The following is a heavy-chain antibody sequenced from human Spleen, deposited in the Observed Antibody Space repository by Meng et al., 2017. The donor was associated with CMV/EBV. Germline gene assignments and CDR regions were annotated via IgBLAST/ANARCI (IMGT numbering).Heavy chain of an antibody. CDR3: ARGQEHTSSWYTYWYFDL. Sequence: SETLSLTCTVSGGSISSSSYYWGWIRQPPGKGLEWIGEINHSGSTNYNPSLKSRVTISVDTSKNQFSLKLTSMTAADTAVYYCARGQEHTSSWYTYWYFDLWGRGTLVTVSS. CDR2: INHSGST. J-gene: IGHJ2*01. CDR1: GGSISSSSYY. D-gene: IGHD6-13*01. V-gene: IGHV4-39*07.